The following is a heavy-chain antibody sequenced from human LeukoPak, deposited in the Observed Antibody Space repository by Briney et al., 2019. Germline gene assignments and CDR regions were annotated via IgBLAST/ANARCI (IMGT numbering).Heavy chain of an antibody. J-gene: IGHJ4*02. CDR3: ARDPRPHIVGARYYFDY. CDR1: GFTFSSYD. D-gene: IGHD1-26*01. Sequence: GGSLRLSCAASGFTFSSYDMHWVRQATGKGLEWVSAIGTAGDTYYPGSVKGRFTISRENAKNSLYLQMNSLRAEDTAVYYCARDPRPHIVGARYYFDYWGQGTLVTVSS. CDR2: IGTAGDT. V-gene: IGHV3-13*01.